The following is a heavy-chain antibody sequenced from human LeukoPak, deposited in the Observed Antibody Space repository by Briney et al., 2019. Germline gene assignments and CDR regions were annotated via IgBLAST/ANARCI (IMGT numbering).Heavy chain of an antibody. CDR1: GFTFSDYY. V-gene: IGHV3-11*01. CDR3: ASGSHSSYSGYMNV. D-gene: IGHD6-6*01. Sequence: PGGSLRLSCAASGFTFSDYYMSWIRQAPGKGLEWVSYISSSGSTIYYADSVKGRFTISRDNAKNSLYLQMNSLRAEDTAVYYCASGSHSSYSGYMNVWGKGTTVTVSS. J-gene: IGHJ6*03. CDR2: ISSSGSTI.